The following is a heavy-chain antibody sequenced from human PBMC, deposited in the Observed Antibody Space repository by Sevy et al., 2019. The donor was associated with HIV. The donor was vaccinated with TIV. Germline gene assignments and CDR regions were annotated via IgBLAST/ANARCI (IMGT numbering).Heavy chain of an antibody. CDR2: IYISGST. V-gene: IGHV4-4*07. J-gene: IGHJ4*02. D-gene: IGHD2-15*01. CDR1: GGSISDYY. Sequence: LSLTCTVSGGSISDYYWTWIRQPAGKGLEWLGRIYISGSTEYNPSLKSRVSMSLDTSKNTFSLKLTSMTAADTAVYYCARGPQSCNSVSCYSALSWGQGILVTVSS. CDR3: ARGPQSCNSVSCYSALS.